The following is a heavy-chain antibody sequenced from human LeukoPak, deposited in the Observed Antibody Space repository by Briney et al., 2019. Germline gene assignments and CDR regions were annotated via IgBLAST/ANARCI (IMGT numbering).Heavy chain of an antibody. CDR1: GFTFSNAL. Sequence: GGSLRLSCAASGFTFSNALMSWVRQAPGKGLEWVGRIKSKTDGGTTDYAAPVKGRFTISRDDSKNTLYLQMNSLKTEDTAVYYCTTLQYSSSKGYWGQGTLVTVSS. D-gene: IGHD6-13*01. CDR2: IKSKTDGGTT. J-gene: IGHJ4*02. CDR3: TTLQYSSSKGY. V-gene: IGHV3-15*01.